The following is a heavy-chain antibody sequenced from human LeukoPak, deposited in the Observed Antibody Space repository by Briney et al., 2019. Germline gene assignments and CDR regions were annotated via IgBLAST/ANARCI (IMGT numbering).Heavy chain of an antibody. V-gene: IGHV3-23*01. CDR3: AKGAGWVWERKGNLDY. J-gene: IGHJ4*02. CDR1: GFTFSSYA. D-gene: IGHD1-26*01. Sequence: GGSLRLSCAASGFTFSSYAMSWVRQAPGKGLEWVSAISGSGGSTYYADSVKGRFTISRDNSKNTLYLQMNSLRAEDTAAYYCAKGAGWVWERKGNLDYWGQGTLVTVSS. CDR2: ISGSGGST.